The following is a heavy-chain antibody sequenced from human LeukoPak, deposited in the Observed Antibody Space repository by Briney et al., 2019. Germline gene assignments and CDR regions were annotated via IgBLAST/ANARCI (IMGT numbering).Heavy chain of an antibody. J-gene: IGHJ3*02. Sequence: QPGGSLRLFCAASGFTFSSYWMSWVRQAPGKGLEWVANIKQDGSEKYYVDSVKGRFTISRDNAKNSLYLQMNSLRAEDTAVYYCARFPIAATGRVAFDIWGQGTMVTVSS. V-gene: IGHV3-7*01. CDR2: IKQDGSEK. D-gene: IGHD6-13*01. CDR3: ARFPIAATGRVAFDI. CDR1: GFTFSSYW.